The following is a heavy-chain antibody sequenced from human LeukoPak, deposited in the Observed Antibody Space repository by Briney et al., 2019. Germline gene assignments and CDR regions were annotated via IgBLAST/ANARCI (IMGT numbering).Heavy chain of an antibody. Sequence: GGTLRLSCAASGFTFSSYGMSWVRQAPGKGLEWVANIQHDGSEQYYVDSVKGRFTISRDNTKKSLFLQINSLRAEDTAVYYCATPARGGSALPWGQGTLVTVSS. CDR3: ATPARGGSALP. J-gene: IGHJ5*02. V-gene: IGHV3-7*01. D-gene: IGHD6-19*01. CDR2: IQHDGSEQ. CDR1: GFTFSSYG.